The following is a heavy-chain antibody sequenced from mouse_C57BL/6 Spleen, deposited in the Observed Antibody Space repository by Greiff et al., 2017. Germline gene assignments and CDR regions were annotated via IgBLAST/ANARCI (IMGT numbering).Heavy chain of an antibody. CDR2: IDPSDSET. CDR3: ARKGSSGCDY. Sequence: VQLKQPGAELVRPGSSVKLSCKASGYTFTSYWMHWVKQRPIQGLEWIGNIDPSDSETHYNQKFKDKATLTVDKSSSTAYMQLSSLTSEDSAVYYCARKGSSGCDYWGQGTTLTVSS. D-gene: IGHD3-2*02. CDR1: GYTFTSYW. V-gene: IGHV1-52*01. J-gene: IGHJ2*01.